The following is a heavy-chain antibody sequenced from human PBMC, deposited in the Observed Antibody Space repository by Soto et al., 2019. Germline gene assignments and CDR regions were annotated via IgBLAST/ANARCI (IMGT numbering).Heavy chain of an antibody. D-gene: IGHD3-9*01. V-gene: IGHV1-2*04. Sequence: ASVKVSCKASGYTFTGYYMHWVRQAPGQGLEWMGWINPNSGGTNYAQKFQGWVTMTRDTSISTAYMELSRLRSDDTAVYYCATGEALRYFDWLPDAFDIWGQGTMVTVSS. CDR2: INPNSGGT. CDR1: GYTFTGYY. J-gene: IGHJ3*02. CDR3: ATGEALRYFDWLPDAFDI.